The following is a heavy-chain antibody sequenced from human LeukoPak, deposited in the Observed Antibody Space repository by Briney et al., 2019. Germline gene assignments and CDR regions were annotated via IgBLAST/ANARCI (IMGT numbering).Heavy chain of an antibody. CDR2: IKSKTDGGTT. D-gene: IGHD1-7*01. V-gene: IGHV3-15*07. J-gene: IGHJ4*02. CDR3: TTDPRTSCWNWNYASCWQSYFDY. Sequence: PGGSLRLSCAASGFTFTNAWMNWVRQAPGKGLEWVGRIKSKTDGGTTDYAAPVKGRFTISRDDSKNTLYLQMNSLKTEDTAVYYCTTDPRTSCWNWNYASCWQSYFDYWGQGTLVTVSS. CDR1: GFTFTNAW.